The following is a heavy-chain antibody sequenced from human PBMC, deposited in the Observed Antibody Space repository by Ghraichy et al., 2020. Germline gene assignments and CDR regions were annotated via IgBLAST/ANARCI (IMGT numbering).Heavy chain of an antibody. V-gene: IGHV3-64*01. D-gene: IGHD3-3*01. Sequence: GGSLRLSCAASGFTFSSYAMHWVRQAPGKGLEYVSAISSNGGSTYYANSVKGRFTISRDNSKNTLYLQMGSLRAEDMAVYYCARVDFWSGYYFDYWGQGTLVTVSS. CDR2: ISSNGGST. J-gene: IGHJ4*02. CDR1: GFTFSSYA. CDR3: ARVDFWSGYYFDY.